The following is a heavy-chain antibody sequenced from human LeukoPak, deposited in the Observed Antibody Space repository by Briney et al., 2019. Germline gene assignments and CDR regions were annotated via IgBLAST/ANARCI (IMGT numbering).Heavy chain of an antibody. CDR3: AKSYGSGALGMDV. CDR2: ISYDGSQK. CDR1: GFTFSYYG. J-gene: IGHJ6*02. D-gene: IGHD3-10*01. Sequence: GGSLRLSCAASGFTFSYYGMNWVRQAPGKGLEWVSLISYDGSQKSYADAVKGRSTISRDNSKNTLYLQMNSLRADDTAVYYCAKSYGSGALGMDVWGQGTTVTVSS. V-gene: IGHV3-30*18.